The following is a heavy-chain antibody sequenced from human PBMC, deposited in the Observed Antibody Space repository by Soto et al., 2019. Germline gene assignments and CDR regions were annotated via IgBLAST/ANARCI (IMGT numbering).Heavy chain of an antibody. J-gene: IGHJ4*02. V-gene: IGHV4-34*01. CDR1: GGSFSGYY. D-gene: IGHD4-17*01. CDR3: AQRLLTTVTTHDY. CDR2: INHSGST. Sequence: SETLSLTCAVYGGSFSGYYWSWIRQPPGKGLEWIGEINHSGSTNYNPSLKSRVTISVDTSKNQFSLKLSSVTAADTAVYYCAQRLLTTVTTHDYWGQGTLVTVSS.